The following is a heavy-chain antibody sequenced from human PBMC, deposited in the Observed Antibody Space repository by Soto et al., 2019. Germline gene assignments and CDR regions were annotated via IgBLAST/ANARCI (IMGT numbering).Heavy chain of an antibody. D-gene: IGHD4-17*01. V-gene: IGHV3-7*01. CDR1: GFTFSSYW. CDR2: IKQDGSEK. Sequence: PGGSLRLSCAASGFTFSSYWMSWVRQAPGKGLEWVANIKQDGSEKYYVDSVKGRFTISRDNAKNSLYLQMNSLRAEDTAVYYCAREDYGDYMNFDYWGQGTLVTVSS. CDR3: AREDYGDYMNFDY. J-gene: IGHJ4*02.